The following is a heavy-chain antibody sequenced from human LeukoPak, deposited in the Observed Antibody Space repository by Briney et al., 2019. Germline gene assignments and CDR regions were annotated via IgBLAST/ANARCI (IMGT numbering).Heavy chain of an antibody. CDR1: GFTFSSYW. Sequence: GGSLRLSCAASGFTFSSYWMHWVRQAPGKGLVWVSRINSDGSSTSYADSVKGRFTISRDNAKNTLYLQMNSLGAEDTAVYYCARDREITVVTPNNWFDPWGQGTLVTVSS. CDR3: ARDREITVVTPNNWFDP. D-gene: IGHD2-21*02. J-gene: IGHJ5*02. V-gene: IGHV3-74*01. CDR2: INSDGSST.